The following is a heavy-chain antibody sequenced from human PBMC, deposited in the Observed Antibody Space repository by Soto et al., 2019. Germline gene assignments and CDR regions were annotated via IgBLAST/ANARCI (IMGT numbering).Heavy chain of an antibody. D-gene: IGHD6-13*01. CDR3: ARDDAAQYYFAY. Sequence: EVQLVESGGGLVQPGGSLRLSCAASGFTFSSYWMHWVRQAPGKGLVWVSRINSDGSSTSYADSVKGRFTISRDNAKNTLYLQMNRLRAEDTAVYYCARDDAAQYYFAYWGQGTLVTVSS. J-gene: IGHJ4*02. CDR2: INSDGSST. CDR1: GFTFSSYW. V-gene: IGHV3-74*01.